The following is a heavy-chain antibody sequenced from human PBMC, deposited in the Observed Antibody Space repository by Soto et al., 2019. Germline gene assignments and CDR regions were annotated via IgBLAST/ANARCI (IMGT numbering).Heavy chain of an antibody. CDR1: GVSLTSYP. V-gene: IGHV1-69*01. CDR3: ARGRGLVS. CDR2: IIPIHGTT. Sequence: PMEQSGAEVRKPGSSVKVSCTPSGVSLTSYPMAWVRQAPGQGFEWMGGIIPIHGTTEYAQKFQGRVTITADESTNRATLEVTGLTSEDTAVYYCARGRGLVSWGQGTLVTVSS. D-gene: IGHD3-10*01. J-gene: IGHJ4*02.